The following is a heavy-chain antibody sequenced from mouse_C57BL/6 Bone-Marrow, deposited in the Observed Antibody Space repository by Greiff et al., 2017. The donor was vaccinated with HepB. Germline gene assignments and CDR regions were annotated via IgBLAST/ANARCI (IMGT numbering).Heavy chain of an antibody. CDR2: ISDGGSYT. J-gene: IGHJ4*01. CDR1: GFTFSSYA. Sequence: EVKLMESGGGLVKPGGSLKLSCAASGFTFSSYAMSWVRQTPEKRLEWVATISDGGSYTYYPNNVKGRFTISRDNAKNNLFLQMSHLKSEDTALYYCARRFTTVVWYYAMDYWGQGTSVTVSS. CDR3: ARRFTTVVWYYAMDY. D-gene: IGHD1-1*01. V-gene: IGHV5-4*03.